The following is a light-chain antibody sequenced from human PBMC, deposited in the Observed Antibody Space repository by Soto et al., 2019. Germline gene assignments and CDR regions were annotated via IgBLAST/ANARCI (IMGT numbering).Light chain of an antibody. CDR1: QSLLYSPNNKNY. CDR3: XXXXXAPQT. Sequence: DIVMTQSPDSLAVSLGERATIDCKSSQSLLYSPNNKNYLAWYQQKPGQPPKLLIYWASTRESGVPDRFTGSGSGTDFTLTISSXQXEDXXVYXXXXXXXAPQTFGRGTKVEIK. CDR2: WAS. V-gene: IGKV4-1*01. J-gene: IGKJ1*01.